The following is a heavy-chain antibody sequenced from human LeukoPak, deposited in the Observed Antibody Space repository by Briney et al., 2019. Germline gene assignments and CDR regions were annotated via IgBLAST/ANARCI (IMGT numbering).Heavy chain of an antibody. D-gene: IGHD2-21*02. CDR2: IYYSGST. Sequence: SQTLSLTCTVSGGSISSGGYYWSWIRQHPGKGLEWIGYIYYSGSTYYNPSLKSRVTISVDTSKNQFSLKLSSVTAADTAVYYCARFAYCGGHCWYYFDYWGQGSLVTVSS. CDR3: ARFAYCGGHCWYYFDY. CDR1: GGSISSGGYY. J-gene: IGHJ4*02. V-gene: IGHV4-31*03.